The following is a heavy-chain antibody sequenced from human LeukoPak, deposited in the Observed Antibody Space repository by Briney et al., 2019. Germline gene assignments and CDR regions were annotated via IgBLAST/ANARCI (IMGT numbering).Heavy chain of an antibody. CDR1: GGSISSYY. CDR2: IYYSGST. Sequence: SETLSLTCTVSGGSISSYYWSWIRQPPGKGLEWIGYIYYSGSTNYNPSLKSRVTISVDTSKNQFSLKLSPVTAADTAVYYCARDRAYYYDSSGYYFDYWGQGTLVTVSS. J-gene: IGHJ4*02. CDR3: ARDRAYYYDSSGYYFDY. D-gene: IGHD3-22*01. V-gene: IGHV4-59*01.